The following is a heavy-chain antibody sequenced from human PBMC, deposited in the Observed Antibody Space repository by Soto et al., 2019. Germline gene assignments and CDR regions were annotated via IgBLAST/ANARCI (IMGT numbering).Heavy chain of an antibody. Sequence: PSETLSLTCTVSGGSVSSGSYFRSWIRQPPGKGLEWIGYVFYRGSTNYNPSLKSRVTISVDTSKNQFSLKLSTVTAADTAVYYCARDGSGYYGGDYYYGMDVWGQGTTVTVSS. J-gene: IGHJ6*02. CDR1: GGSVSSGSYF. CDR3: ARDGSGYYGGDYYYGMDV. D-gene: IGHD3-22*01. CDR2: VFYRGST. V-gene: IGHV4-61*01.